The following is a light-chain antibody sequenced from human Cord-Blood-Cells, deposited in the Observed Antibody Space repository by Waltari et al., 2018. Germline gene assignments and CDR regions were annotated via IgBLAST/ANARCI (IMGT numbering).Light chain of an antibody. Sequence: DIQMPQSPSSLSASVGDRVTITCRASQSISSYLNWYQQKPGKAPTLLIYAASSLQSGVPARFSGSGSGTDFTLTISSLQPEDFATYYCQQSYSTPLTFGGGTKVEIK. V-gene: IGKV1-39*01. CDR2: AAS. CDR1: QSISSY. CDR3: QQSYSTPLT. J-gene: IGKJ4*01.